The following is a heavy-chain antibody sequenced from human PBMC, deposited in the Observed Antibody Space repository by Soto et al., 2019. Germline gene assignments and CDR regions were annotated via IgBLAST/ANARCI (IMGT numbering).Heavy chain of an antibody. Sequence: PWGSLRLSCEASGFTFVRVSMNWFRQVPGKGLEWVASISSGSSDTWYADSVKGRFIISRDNAQNSLFLQMNTLRPEDTAMYYCARVAYWGPGTQVTVSS. V-gene: IGHV3-21*01. CDR1: GFTFVRVS. J-gene: IGHJ4*02. CDR3: ARVAY. CDR2: ISSGSSDT.